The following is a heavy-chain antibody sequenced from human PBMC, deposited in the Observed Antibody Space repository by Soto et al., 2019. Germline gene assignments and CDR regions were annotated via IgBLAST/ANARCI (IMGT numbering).Heavy chain of an antibody. CDR2: ISGSGGST. Sequence: GSLRLSWVASGITLSSDAMSWVRQAPGKGLEWVSAISGSGGSTYYADSVKGRFTISRDDSNSTLYLQMSSLRAEDTAIYYCRRSSSSRPDFAYNMDVWGQGTTVTVSS. V-gene: IGHV3-23*01. CDR3: RRSSSSRPDFAYNMDV. J-gene: IGHJ6*02. D-gene: IGHD6-6*01. CDR1: GITLSSDA.